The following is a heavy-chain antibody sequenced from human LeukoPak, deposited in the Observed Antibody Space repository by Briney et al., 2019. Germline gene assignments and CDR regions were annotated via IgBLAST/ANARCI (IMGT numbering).Heavy chain of an antibody. D-gene: IGHD5-12*01. J-gene: IGHJ5*02. CDR3: ASAWITNWFDP. CDR1: GFTLSSNY. V-gene: IGHV3-66*01. Sequence: GGSLRLSCAASGFTLSSNYMSWVRQAPGKGLEWVSVIYSGGSTYYSDSVKGRFTISRDHSKNTLYLQMNSLRAEDTAVYYCASAWITNWFDPWGQGTLVTVSS. CDR2: IYSGGST.